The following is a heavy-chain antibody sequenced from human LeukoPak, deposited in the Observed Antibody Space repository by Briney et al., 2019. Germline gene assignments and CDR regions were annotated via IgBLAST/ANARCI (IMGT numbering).Heavy chain of an antibody. V-gene: IGHV4-59*08. J-gene: IGHJ5*02. Sequence: PSETLSLTCTVSGGSISSYYWSWIRQPPGKGLEWIGYIYYSGSTNYNPSLKSRVTISVDTSKNQFSLKLSSVTAADTAVYYCASLAVAGGWFDPWGQGTLVTVSS. CDR2: IYYSGST. CDR3: ASLAVAGGWFDP. D-gene: IGHD6-19*01. CDR1: GGSISSYY.